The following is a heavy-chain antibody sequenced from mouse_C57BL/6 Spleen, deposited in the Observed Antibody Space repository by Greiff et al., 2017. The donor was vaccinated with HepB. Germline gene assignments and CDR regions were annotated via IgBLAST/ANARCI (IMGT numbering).Heavy chain of an antibody. V-gene: IGHV5-6*01. CDR2: ISSGGSYT. CDR3: AREAYNKYEGVYY. J-gene: IGHJ2*01. Sequence: VQLQQSGGDLVKPGGSLKLSCAASGFTFSSYGMSWVRQTPDKRLEWVATISSGGSYTYYPDSVKGRFPISRDNAKNTLYLQMSSLKSEDTAMYNSAREAYNKYEGVYYWGQGTTLTVSS. D-gene: IGHD2-14*01. CDR1: GFTFSSYG.